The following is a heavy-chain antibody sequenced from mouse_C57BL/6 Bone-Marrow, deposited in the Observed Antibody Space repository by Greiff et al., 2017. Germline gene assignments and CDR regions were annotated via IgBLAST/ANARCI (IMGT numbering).Heavy chain of an antibody. CDR1: GFSLSTFGMG. CDR3: ARAPLLWYPPWFAY. CDR2: IWWDDDK. Sequence: QVTLKECGPGILQPSQTLSLTCSFSGFSLSTFGMGVGWIRQPSGKGLEWLAHIWWDDDKYYNPALKRRLTISKDTSKNQVFLKIANVDTADTDTYYGARAPLLWYPPWFAYWGQGTRVTVSA. V-gene: IGHV8-8*01. J-gene: IGHJ3*01. D-gene: IGHD2-1*01.